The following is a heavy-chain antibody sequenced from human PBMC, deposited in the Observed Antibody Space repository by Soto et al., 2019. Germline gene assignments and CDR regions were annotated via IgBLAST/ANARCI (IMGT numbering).Heavy chain of an antibody. Sequence: QVPLVQSGAEVKKPGASVKVSCKASGYTFTSYDINWVRQATGQGLEWMGWMNPNSGNTGYAQKFQGRVTMTRNTSISTAYMELSSLRSEDTAVYYCASPYDILTGYKEWFAFDIWGQGTMVTVSS. V-gene: IGHV1-8*01. CDR1: GYTFTSYD. CDR2: MNPNSGNT. CDR3: ASPYDILTGYKEWFAFDI. D-gene: IGHD3-9*01. J-gene: IGHJ3*02.